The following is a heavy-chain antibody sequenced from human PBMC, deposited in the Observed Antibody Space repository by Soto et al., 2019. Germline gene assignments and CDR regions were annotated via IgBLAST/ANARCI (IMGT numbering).Heavy chain of an antibody. J-gene: IGHJ6*02. CDR2: ISGSGGST. V-gene: IGHV3-23*01. Sequence: EVQLLESGGDLVQPGGSLRLSWAASGFTFSSYAISWVRQAPGKGLEWVSAISGSGGSTYNADSVKGRFTIARENSKNTLYLQRNGLRAEDTAVYYCARAYCSGGSCYSGLYYYYGMDVWGQGTTVTVSS. CDR1: GFTFSSYA. CDR3: ARAYCSGGSCYSGLYYYYGMDV. D-gene: IGHD2-15*01.